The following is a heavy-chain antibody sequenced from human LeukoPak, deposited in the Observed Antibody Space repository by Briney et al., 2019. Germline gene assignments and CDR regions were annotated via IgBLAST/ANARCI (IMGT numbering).Heavy chain of an antibody. CDR3: ATDSGTYFLF. Sequence: ASVKVSCKVSGYTLTQLSMHWVRQAPGKGLEWMGGFDPEDGETIYGQKFQGRVTMTEDTSTDTAYMELSSLRSDDTAVYYCATDSGTYFLFWGQGTLVTVSS. CDR2: FDPEDGET. D-gene: IGHD1-26*01. J-gene: IGHJ4*02. V-gene: IGHV1-24*01. CDR1: GYTLTQLS.